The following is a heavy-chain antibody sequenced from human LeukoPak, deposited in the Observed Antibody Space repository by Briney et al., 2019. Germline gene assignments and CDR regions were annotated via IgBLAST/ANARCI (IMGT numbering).Heavy chain of an antibody. Sequence: GGSLRLSCAASGFTFDDYAMHWVRQAPGKGLEWVSLISGDGGTTYSADSVKGRFTISRDNSKNSLYLQMNSLRTEDTALYYCARSLPDYFDYWGREPWSPSPQ. CDR1: GFTFDDYA. V-gene: IGHV3-43*02. J-gene: IGHJ4*02. CDR2: ISGDGGTT. CDR3: ARSLPDYFDY.